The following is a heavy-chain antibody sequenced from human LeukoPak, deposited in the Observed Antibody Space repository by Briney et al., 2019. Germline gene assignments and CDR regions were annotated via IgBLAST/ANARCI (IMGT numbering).Heavy chain of an antibody. CDR3: AKEDYYDSSGYSVYFDY. D-gene: IGHD3-22*01. V-gene: IGHV3-23*01. Sequence: GGSLRLSCAAYGFTFSSYAMSWVRQAPGKGLEWVSAISGSGGSTYYADSVKGRFTISRDNSRNTLYLQMNSLRAEDTAVYYCAKEDYYDSSGYSVYFDYWGQGTLVTVSS. CDR1: GFTFSSYA. J-gene: IGHJ4*02. CDR2: ISGSGGST.